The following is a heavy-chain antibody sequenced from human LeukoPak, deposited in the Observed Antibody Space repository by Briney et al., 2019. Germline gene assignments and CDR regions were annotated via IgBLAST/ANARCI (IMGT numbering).Heavy chain of an antibody. V-gene: IGHV1-46*01. CDR2: INPSGGST. D-gene: IGHD6-13*01. J-gene: IGHJ5*02. Sequence: GASVKVSCKASGYTFTSYYMHWVRQAPGQGLEWMGIINPSGGSTSYAQKFQGRVTMTRDTSTSTVYMELSSLRSEDTAVYYCARDLGYSSSWYCLGFCNWFDPWGQGTLVTVSS. CDR1: GYTFTSYY. CDR3: ARDLGYSSSWYCLGFCNWFDP.